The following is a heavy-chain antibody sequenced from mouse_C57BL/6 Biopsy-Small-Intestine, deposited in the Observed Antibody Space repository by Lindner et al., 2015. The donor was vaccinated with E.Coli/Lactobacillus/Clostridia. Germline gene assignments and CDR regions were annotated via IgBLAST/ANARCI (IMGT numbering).Heavy chain of an antibody. J-gene: IGHJ3*01. CDR1: GYTFTEYT. CDR2: FYPRSDII. Sequence: VQLQESGAELVKPGASVKLSCKASGYTFTEYTIHWVKQRSGQGLEWIGWFYPRSDIIKYNEKFKDKATLTADKSSSTVYMELSRLTSEDSAVYFCARREEGDFAWFAYWGQGTLVTVSA. CDR3: ARREEGDFAWFAY. V-gene: IGHV1-62-2*01. D-gene: IGHD3-3*01.